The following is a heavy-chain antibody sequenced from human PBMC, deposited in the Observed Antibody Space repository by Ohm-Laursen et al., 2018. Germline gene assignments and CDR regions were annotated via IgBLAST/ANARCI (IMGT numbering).Heavy chain of an antibody. CDR1: GGTFSSYA. V-gene: IGHV1-69*13. J-gene: IGHJ6*02. Sequence: EASVKVSCKASGGTFSSYAISWVRQAPGQGLEWMGGIIPIFGTANYAQKFQGRVTITADESTSTAYMELSSLRSEDTAVYYCYNSGDDYYGMDVWGQGTTVTVSS. CDR2: IIPIFGTA. D-gene: IGHD5-12*01. CDR3: YNSGDDYYGMDV.